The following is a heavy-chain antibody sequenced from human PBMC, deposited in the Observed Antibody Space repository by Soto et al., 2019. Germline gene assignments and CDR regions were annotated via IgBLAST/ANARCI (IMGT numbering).Heavy chain of an antibody. V-gene: IGHV3-53*01. CDR2: IYSTGTT. CDR1: GFTVGNNY. D-gene: IGHD3-10*01. Sequence: EVQLVESGGGLIQPGGSLKLSCAASGFTVGNNYMSWVRQAPGKGLEWVSLIYSTGTTKYADSVKGRFTVSRDNAKNTQYLQMNSLRGEDTAVYYCAKDGRGSGSHYNSFGYWGQGTLVTVSS. CDR3: AKDGRGSGSHYNSFGY. J-gene: IGHJ4*02.